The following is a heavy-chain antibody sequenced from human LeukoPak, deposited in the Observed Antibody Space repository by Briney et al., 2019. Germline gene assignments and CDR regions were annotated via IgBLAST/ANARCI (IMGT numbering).Heavy chain of an antibody. CDR1: KYTFTSYY. D-gene: IGHD6-25*01. J-gene: IGHJ6*02. V-gene: IGHV1-46*01. CDR2: INPSGGST. Sequence: ASVKVSCEASKYTFTSYYMHWVRQAPGQGLEWMGIINPSGGSTSYAQKFQGRVTMTRDTSTSTVYMELSSLRSEDTAVYYCARDRLEDYYYYGMDVWGQGTTVTVSS. CDR3: ARDRLEDYYYYGMDV.